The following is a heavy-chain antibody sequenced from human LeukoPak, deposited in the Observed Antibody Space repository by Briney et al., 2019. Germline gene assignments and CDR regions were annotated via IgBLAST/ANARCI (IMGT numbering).Heavy chain of an antibody. J-gene: IGHJ5*02. V-gene: IGHV3-30*03. CDR2: ISYDGSNK. Sequence: GGSLRLSCAASGFTFSSYGMHWVRQAPGKGLEWVAVISYDGSNKYYADSVKGRFTISRDNSKNTLYLQMNSLKSEDTAVYYCAVTFIVVVPAAIREAGESNRFDPWGQGTLVTVSS. CDR3: AVTFIVVVPAAIREAGESNRFDP. CDR1: GFTFSSYG. D-gene: IGHD2-2*02.